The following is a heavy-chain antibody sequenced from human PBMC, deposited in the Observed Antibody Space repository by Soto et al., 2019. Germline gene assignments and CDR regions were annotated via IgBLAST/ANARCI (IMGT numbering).Heavy chain of an antibody. Sequence: SETLSLPCPVSGCSITNYYWSWIRQPAGKGLEWIGRIYTKERTNYNLSFRNRVTMSVDTSKNQFSLKLDAVTAADTAVYYCARDDYKDGGNNWFDPWGQGTLGT. J-gene: IGHJ5*02. CDR2: IYTKERT. D-gene: IGHD3-16*01. CDR1: GCSITNYY. CDR3: ARDDYKDGGNNWFDP. V-gene: IGHV4-4*07.